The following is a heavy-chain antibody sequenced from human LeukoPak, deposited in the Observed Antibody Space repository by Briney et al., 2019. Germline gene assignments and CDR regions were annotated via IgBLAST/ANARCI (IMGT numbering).Heavy chain of an antibody. V-gene: IGHV3-49*04. CDR2: IRSKAYGGTT. CDR3: TGVYFDY. J-gene: IGHJ4*02. Sequence: GGSLRLSCTASGFTFGDYAMSWVRRAPGKGLEWVGFIRSKAYGGTTEYAASVKGRFTISRDDSKSIAYLQMNSLKTEDTAVYYCTGVYFDYWGQGTLVTVSS. D-gene: IGHD3-10*01. CDR1: GFTFGDYA.